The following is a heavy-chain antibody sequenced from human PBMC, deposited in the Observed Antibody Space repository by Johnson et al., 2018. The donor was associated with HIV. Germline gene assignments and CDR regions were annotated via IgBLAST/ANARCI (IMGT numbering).Heavy chain of an antibody. J-gene: IGHJ3*02. V-gene: IGHV3-20*04. CDR2: INWNGGST. CDR1: GFTFSNAW. Sequence: VQLVESGGGLVKPGGSLRLSCAASGFTFSNAWMSWVRQAPGKGLEWVSGINWNGGSTGYTDSVKGRFTISRDNAKNSLYLQMNSLRAEDTAVYYCAKDMGDMPDYDSSVTDAFDIWGQGTMVTVSA. D-gene: IGHD3-22*01. CDR3: AKDMGDMPDYDSSVTDAFDI.